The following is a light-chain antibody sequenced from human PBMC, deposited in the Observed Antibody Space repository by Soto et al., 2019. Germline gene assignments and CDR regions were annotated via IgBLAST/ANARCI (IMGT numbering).Light chain of an antibody. CDR1: QSIGDS. CDR2: DVS. CDR3: QQYNGYSRT. J-gene: IGKJ1*01. Sequence: DIPKTQSTYTLSASFLARVKTNCWASQSIGDSLAWYQQKPGKAPYLLISDVSSLERGVPSRFSGSGSGTEFTLTISSMQPDDFATFYCQQYNGYSRTFGQGTKVDI. V-gene: IGKV1-5*01.